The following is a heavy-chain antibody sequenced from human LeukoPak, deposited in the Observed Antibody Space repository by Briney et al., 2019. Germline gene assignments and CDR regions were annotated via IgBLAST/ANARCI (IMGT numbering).Heavy chain of an antibody. CDR1: GFTFSSYA. D-gene: IGHD6-13*01. V-gene: IGHV3-21*01. CDR3: ARDPSSSWYREGNWFDP. J-gene: IGHJ5*02. Sequence: GGSLRLSCAASGFTFSSYAMSWARQAPGKGLEWVSSISSSSSYIYYADSVKGRFTISRDNAKNSLYLQMNSLRAEDTAVYYCARDPSSSWYREGNWFDPWGQGTLVTVSS. CDR2: ISSSSSYI.